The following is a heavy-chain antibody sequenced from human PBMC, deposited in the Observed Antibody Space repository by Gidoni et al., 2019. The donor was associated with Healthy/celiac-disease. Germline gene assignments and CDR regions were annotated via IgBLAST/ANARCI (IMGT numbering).Heavy chain of an antibody. CDR2: ST. Sequence: STYYNPSLKSRVTISVDTSKNQFSLKLSSVTAADTAVYYCARHSPPSYSYSRNWGQGTLVTVSS. CDR3: ARHSPPSYSYSRN. D-gene: IGHD5-18*01. V-gene: IGHV4-39*01. J-gene: IGHJ4*02.